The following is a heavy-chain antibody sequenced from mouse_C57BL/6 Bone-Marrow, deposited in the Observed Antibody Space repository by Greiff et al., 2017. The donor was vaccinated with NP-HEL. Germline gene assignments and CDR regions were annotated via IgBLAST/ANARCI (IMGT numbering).Heavy chain of an antibody. V-gene: IGHV5-16*01. Sequence: EVKLVESEGGLVQPGSSMKLSCTASGFTFSDYYMAWVRQVPEKGLEWVANINYDGSSTYYLDSLKSRFIISGDNAKNILYLQMRSLKSEDTATYYCAREGGLRRRTYAMDYWGQGTSVTVSS. CDR1: GFTFSDYY. CDR2: INYDGSST. CDR3: AREGGLRRRTYAMDY. D-gene: IGHD2-4*01. J-gene: IGHJ4*01.